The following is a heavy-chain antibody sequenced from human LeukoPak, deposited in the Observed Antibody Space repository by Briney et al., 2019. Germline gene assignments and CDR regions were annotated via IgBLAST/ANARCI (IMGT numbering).Heavy chain of an antibody. V-gene: IGHV4-59*01. Sequence: SETLSLTCTVSGGSIGSYYWSWIRQAPGKGLEWIGFSHYSGITKYNPSVKSGVTISVDTSKNQVSLKVTSVTAADTAVYFCARDSGAAGGAFDHWGQGTLVTVSS. CDR3: ARDSGAAGGAFDH. CDR1: GGSIGSYY. D-gene: IGHD6-13*01. J-gene: IGHJ4*02. CDR2: SHYSGIT.